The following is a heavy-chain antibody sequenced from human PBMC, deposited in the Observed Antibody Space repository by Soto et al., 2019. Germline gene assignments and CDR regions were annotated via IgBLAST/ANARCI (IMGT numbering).Heavy chain of an antibody. CDR2: INHSGST. V-gene: IGHV4-34*01. J-gene: IGHJ4*02. Sequence: LSLTCAVYGGSFSGYYWTRIRQPPGTGLEWNGEINHSGSTNYNPSLKSRVTMSVDTSKNQFSLKLTSVTTSDTAVYYCARDKITGLFDYWGQGTLVTVSS. D-gene: IGHD2-8*02. CDR1: GGSFSGYY. CDR3: ARDKITGLFDY.